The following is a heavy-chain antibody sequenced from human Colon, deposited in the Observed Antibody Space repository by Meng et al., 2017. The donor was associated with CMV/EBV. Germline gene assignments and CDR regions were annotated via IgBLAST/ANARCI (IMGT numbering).Heavy chain of an antibody. Sequence: GESLKISCAASGFTFSSYAMAWVRQAPGKGLEWAAFIRFDGSNNYYADSVKGRFTISRDNFKNTLYLQMNSLRPEDTAVYYCAKASRRFGEFYPDDYRGQGTLVTVSS. D-gene: IGHD3-10*01. J-gene: IGHJ4*02. V-gene: IGHV3-30*02. CDR1: GFTFSSYA. CDR3: AKASRRFGEFYPDDY. CDR2: IRFDGSNN.